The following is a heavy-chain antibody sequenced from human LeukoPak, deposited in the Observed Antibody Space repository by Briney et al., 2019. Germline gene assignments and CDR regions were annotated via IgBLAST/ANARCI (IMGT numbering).Heavy chain of an antibody. Sequence: GGSLRLSCAASGFTFSSYAMSWVRQAPGKGLECVSAISGSGGSTYYADSVKGRFTISRDNSKNTLYLQMNSLRADDTAVYFCARRSITMVRGSHYYFDYSGRGTLVTVSS. CDR2: ISGSGGST. V-gene: IGHV3-23*01. D-gene: IGHD3-10*01. J-gene: IGHJ4*02. CDR3: ARRSITMVRGSHYYFDY. CDR1: GFTFSSYA.